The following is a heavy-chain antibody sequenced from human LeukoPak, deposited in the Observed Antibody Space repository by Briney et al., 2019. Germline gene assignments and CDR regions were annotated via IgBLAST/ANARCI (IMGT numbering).Heavy chain of an antibody. CDR3: ARDLGGIGY. CDR2: ISSSSSTI. V-gene: IGHV3-48*01. D-gene: IGHD1-26*01. Sequence: GGSLRLSCAASGLTFSSHWMHWVRQAPGKGLEWVSYISSSSSTIYYADSVKGRFTISRDNAKNSLYLQMNSLRAEDTAVYYCARDLGGIGYWGQGTLVTVSS. J-gene: IGHJ4*02. CDR1: GLTFSSHW.